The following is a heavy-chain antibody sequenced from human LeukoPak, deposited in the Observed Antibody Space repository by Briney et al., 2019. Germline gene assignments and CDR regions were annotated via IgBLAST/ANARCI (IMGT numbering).Heavy chain of an antibody. J-gene: IGHJ4*02. V-gene: IGHV3-43D*03. CDR1: GFTFDDYA. CDR2: ISWDGGST. D-gene: IGHD3-16*01. Sequence: PGGSLRLSCAASGFTFDDYAMHWVRQAPGKGLEWVSLISWDGGSTYYADSVKGRFTISRDNAKNSLYLQMNSLRAEDTAVYYCAREGGDSLSFDYWGQGTLVTVSS. CDR3: AREGGDSLSFDY.